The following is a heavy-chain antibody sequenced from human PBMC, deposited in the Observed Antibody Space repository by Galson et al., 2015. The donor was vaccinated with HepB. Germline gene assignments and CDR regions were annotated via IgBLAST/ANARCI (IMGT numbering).Heavy chain of an antibody. D-gene: IGHD1-26*01. CDR3: ARDRGSEWELFDY. V-gene: IGHV1-46*01. J-gene: IGHJ4*02. CDR2: MNPSGGST. CDR1: GGTFSSYA. Sequence: SVKVSCKASGGTFSSYAISWVRQAPGQGLEWMGGMNPSGGSTSYAQKFQGRVTMTRDTSTSTVYMELSSLRSEDTAVYYCARDRGSEWELFDYWGQGTLVTVSS.